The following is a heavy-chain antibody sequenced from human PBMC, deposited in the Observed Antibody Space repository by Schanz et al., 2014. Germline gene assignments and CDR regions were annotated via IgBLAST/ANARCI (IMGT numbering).Heavy chain of an antibody. J-gene: IGHJ4*02. CDR1: GFTFSTSA. V-gene: IGHV3-23*01. D-gene: IGHD3-10*01. Sequence: EVQLLESGGGLVQPGGSLRLSCAASGFTFSTSAMSWVRQVPGKGLEWVSAILGLASTTYYADSVKGRFTISRDNSKNTLYLQMNSLRPEDTAVYYCAKYRGYYRVSGSYRELAYWGQGTLVNVSS. CDR3: AKYRGYYRVSGSYRELAY. CDR2: ILGLASTT.